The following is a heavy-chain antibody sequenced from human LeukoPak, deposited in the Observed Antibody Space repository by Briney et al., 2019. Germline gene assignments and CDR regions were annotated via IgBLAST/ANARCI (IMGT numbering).Heavy chain of an antibody. J-gene: IGHJ4*02. CDR2: ISTTGTTV. V-gene: IGHV3-11*01. CDR3: AKGHPYGMI. CDR1: GFTFSDFY. Sequence: GGSLRLSCAASGFTFSDFYMSWLRQTPGKGLEWVSYISTTGTTVDYADSVKGRFTISRDNAKGSLYLQMNNLGADDTAVYYCAKGHPYGMIWGQGTLVTVSS. D-gene: IGHD2-8*01.